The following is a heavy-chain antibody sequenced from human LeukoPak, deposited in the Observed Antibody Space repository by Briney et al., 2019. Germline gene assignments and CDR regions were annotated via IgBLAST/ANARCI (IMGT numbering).Heavy chain of an antibody. V-gene: IGHV3-33*01. J-gene: IGHJ4*01. CDR1: GFIFSHYG. D-gene: IGHD4-11*01. CDR2: IWSDGSNR. Sequence: GGSLRLSCVASGFIFSHYGMHWVRQAPGKGLEWVAVIWSDGSNRFYAGSVKGRFPISRDNSQNTVFLQMNSLRAEDTAMYYCARDAQRGFDYSNSLKYWGHGILVTVSS. CDR3: ARDAQRGFDYSNSLKY.